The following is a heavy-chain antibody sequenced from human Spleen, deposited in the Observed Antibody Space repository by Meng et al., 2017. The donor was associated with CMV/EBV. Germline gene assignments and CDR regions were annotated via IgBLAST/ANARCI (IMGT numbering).Heavy chain of an antibody. CDR1: GFTFSSHA. V-gene: IGHV3-21*01. CDR3: ARDLNYDSSGYYYAGDAFDI. CDR2: ISSSSSYI. Sequence: GESLKISCAASGFTFSSHAMNWVRQAPGKGLEWVSSISSSSSYIYYADSMKGRFTFSRDNAKNSLYLQMNSLRAEDTAVYYCARDLNYDSSGYYYAGDAFDIWGQGTVVTVSS. J-gene: IGHJ3*02. D-gene: IGHD3-22*01.